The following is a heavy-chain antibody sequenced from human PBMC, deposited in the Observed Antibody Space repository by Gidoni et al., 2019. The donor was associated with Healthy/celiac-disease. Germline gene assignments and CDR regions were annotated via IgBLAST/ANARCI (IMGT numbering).Heavy chain of an antibody. Sequence: QVQLQQWGAGLLKPSETLSLTCAVYGGSFSGYYWSWIRQPPGKGLEWIGEINHSGSTNYNPSLKSRVTISVDTSKNQFSLKLSSVTAADTAVYYCARGHCSGGSCYLGGWYFDLWGRGTLVTVSS. V-gene: IGHV4-34*01. J-gene: IGHJ2*01. CDR3: ARGHCSGGSCYLGGWYFDL. D-gene: IGHD2-15*01. CDR1: GGSFSGYY. CDR2: INHSGST.